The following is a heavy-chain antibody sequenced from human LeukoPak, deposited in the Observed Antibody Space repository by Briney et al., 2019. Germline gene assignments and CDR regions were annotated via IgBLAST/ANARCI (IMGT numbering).Heavy chain of an antibody. CDR1: GGSFSGYY. CDR3: ARAYGVVYY. CDR2: INHSGST. D-gene: IGHD4-17*01. J-gene: IGHJ4*02. V-gene: IGHV4-34*01. Sequence: SETLSLTCAVYGGSFSGYYWSWIRQPPGKGLEWIGEINHSGSTNYNPSLKSRVTISVDTSKSQFSLKLSSVTAADTAVYYCARAYGVVYYWGQGTLVTVSS.